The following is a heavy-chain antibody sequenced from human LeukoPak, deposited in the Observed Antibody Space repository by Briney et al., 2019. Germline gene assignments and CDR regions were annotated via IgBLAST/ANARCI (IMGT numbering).Heavy chain of an antibody. CDR3: ARSFGVVIIRD. V-gene: IGHV4-61*08. D-gene: IGHD3-3*01. CDR2: IYYSGST. Sequence: PSETLSLTCTVSGGSISSGGYYWSWIRQHPGKRLEWIGYIYYSGSTNYNPSLKSRVTISVDTSKNQFSLKLSSVTAADTAVYYCARSFGVVIIRDWGQGTLVTVSS. CDR1: GGSISSGGYY. J-gene: IGHJ4*02.